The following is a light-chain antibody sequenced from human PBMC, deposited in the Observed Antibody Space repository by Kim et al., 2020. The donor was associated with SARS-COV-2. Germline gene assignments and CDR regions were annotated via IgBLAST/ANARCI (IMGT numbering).Light chain of an antibody. CDR3: QVWDSSSDHVV. V-gene: IGLV3-21*04. J-gene: IGLJ2*01. CDR1: NIGRER. CDR2: YDS. Sequence: GKKERVTCGGNNIGRERVHGYQQKPGQQPVLVIYYDSDRPAGIPERFSGSNSGNTATLTISRVEAGDEADYYCQVWDSSSDHVVFGGGTQLTVL.